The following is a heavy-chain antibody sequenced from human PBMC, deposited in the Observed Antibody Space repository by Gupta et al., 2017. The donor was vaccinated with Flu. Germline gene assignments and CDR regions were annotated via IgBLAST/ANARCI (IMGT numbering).Heavy chain of an antibody. CDR2: ISSSSSYI. V-gene: IGHV3-21*01. J-gene: IGHJ3*02. CDR1: GFTFSSYS. CDR3: AREGSDAFDI. Sequence: EVQLVESGGGLVTPGGSLRLSCAASGFTFSSYSMNWVRQAPGKGLEWVSSISSSSSYIYYADSVKGRFTISRDNAKNSLYLQMNRLRAEDTAVYYCAREGSDAFDIWGQGTMVTVSS. D-gene: IGHD3-10*01.